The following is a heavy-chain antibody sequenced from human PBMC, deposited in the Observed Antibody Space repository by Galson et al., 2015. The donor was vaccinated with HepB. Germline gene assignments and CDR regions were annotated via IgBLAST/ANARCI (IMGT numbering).Heavy chain of an antibody. V-gene: IGHV1-69*13. Sequence: SVKVSCKASGGSVSTYTINWVRQVPGQGLDWMGAIIPVFGTTTYAQKFQGRVTITADESTSTAYMELSSLKYDDTAVYYCASRHCSSANCPGHYFYYYYMDVWGKGTTVTV. J-gene: IGHJ6*03. CDR3: ASRHCSSANCPGHYFYYYYMDV. CDR1: GGSVSTYT. D-gene: IGHD2-2*01. CDR2: IIPVFGTT.